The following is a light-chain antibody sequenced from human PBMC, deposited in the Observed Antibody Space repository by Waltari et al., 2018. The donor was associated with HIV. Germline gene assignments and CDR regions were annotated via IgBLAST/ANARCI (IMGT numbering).Light chain of an antibody. Sequence: EIVLKPSPGTLSLSPGERATLPCRASQSVRSSYLAWYQQKPGQAPRLLIYVASSRATGVPYRFSGSGSGTDFTLTISRLEPEDFAVYYCQQYDSSPRTFGQGTKVEIK. CDR3: QQYDSSPRT. CDR1: QSVRSSY. V-gene: IGKV3-20*01. CDR2: VAS. J-gene: IGKJ1*01.